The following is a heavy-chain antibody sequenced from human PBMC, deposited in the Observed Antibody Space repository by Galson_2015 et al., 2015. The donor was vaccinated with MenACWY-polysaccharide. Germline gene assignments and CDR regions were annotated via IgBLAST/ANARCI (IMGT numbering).Heavy chain of an antibody. J-gene: IGHJ3*02. CDR1: GFPFSSYA. CDR2: ISYDGSDK. CDR3: AKPFYGGNSYGAFNI. Sequence: SLRLSCAASGFPFSSYAIHWVRQAPDKGLEWVAVISYDGSDKYYADSVKGRFTISRDNPKNTLYLQMNSLRAEDTAVYYCAKPFYGGNSYGAFNIWGQGTMVTVSS. V-gene: IGHV3-30*18. D-gene: IGHD4-23*01.